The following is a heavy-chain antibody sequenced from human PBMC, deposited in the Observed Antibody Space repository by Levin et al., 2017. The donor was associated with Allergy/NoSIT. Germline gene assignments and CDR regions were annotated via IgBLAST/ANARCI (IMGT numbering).Heavy chain of an antibody. Sequence: ASVKVSCKASGYTFTGYYMHWVRQAPGQGLEWMGWINPNSGGTNYAQKFQGRVTMTRDTSISTAYMELSRLRSDDTAVYYCARGFRIAATDRFLDVVWFDPWGQGTLVTVSS. CDR3: ARGFRIAATDRFLDVVWFDP. CDR1: GYTFTGYY. J-gene: IGHJ5*02. V-gene: IGHV1-2*02. D-gene: IGHD6-13*01. CDR2: INPNSGGT.